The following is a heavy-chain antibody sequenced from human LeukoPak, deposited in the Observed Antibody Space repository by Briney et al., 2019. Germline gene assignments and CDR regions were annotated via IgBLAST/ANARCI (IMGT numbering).Heavy chain of an antibody. J-gene: IGHJ4*02. V-gene: IGHV3-23*01. CDR1: GFTFSSYD. Sequence: GGSLRLSCAACGFTFSSYDMHWVRQAPGKGLEWVSTISGTGGSTYYADSVKGRFTISRDNSKNTLYLQMNSLRAEDTAVYYCAKDGMYSSSSSYYFDYWGQGTLVTVSS. D-gene: IGHD6-6*01. CDR2: ISGTGGST. CDR3: AKDGMYSSSSSYYFDY.